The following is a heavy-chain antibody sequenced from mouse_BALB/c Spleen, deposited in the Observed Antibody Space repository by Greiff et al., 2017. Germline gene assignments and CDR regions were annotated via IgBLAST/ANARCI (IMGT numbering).Heavy chain of an antibody. CDR1: GFTFSDFY. J-gene: IGHJ1*01. Sequence: EVKLVESGGGLVQPGGSLRLSCATSGFTFSDFYMEWVRQPPGKRLEWIAASRNKANDYTTEYSASVKGRFIVSRDTSQSILYLQMNALRAEDTAISYSAVDGKRIWYFDVGGAGTTVPVSS. CDR3: AVDGKRIWYFDV. CDR2: SRNKANDYTT. V-gene: IGHV7-1*02.